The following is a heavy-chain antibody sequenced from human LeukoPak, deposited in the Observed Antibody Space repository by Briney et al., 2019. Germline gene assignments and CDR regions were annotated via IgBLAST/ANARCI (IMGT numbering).Heavy chain of an antibody. CDR3: ARDIRYGDYAGWLDP. D-gene: IGHD4-17*01. Sequence: GGSLRLSCAASGFTFSSYSMNWVRQTPGKGLECVSYISSSSGTIFYADSVKGRFIVSRDNAKNSLYLQMNSLRAEDTAVYYCARDIRYGDYAGWLDPWGQGTLVTVSS. J-gene: IGHJ5*02. V-gene: IGHV3-48*04. CDR2: ISSSSGTI. CDR1: GFTFSSYS.